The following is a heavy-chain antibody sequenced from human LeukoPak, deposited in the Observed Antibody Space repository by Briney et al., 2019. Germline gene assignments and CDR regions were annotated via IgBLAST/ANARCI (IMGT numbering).Heavy chain of an antibody. CDR3: AKAMGSISWAFDS. J-gene: IGHJ4*02. CDR2: ISNDGTNK. D-gene: IGHD6-13*01. V-gene: IGHV3-30*18. CDR1: GFTFSNYG. Sequence: GGSLRLSCAASGFTFSNYGMHWVRQAPGKGLEWLAVISNDGTNKNYVDFVKGRFTISRDSSKNTLYLQMNSLRSDDTAVYYCAKAMGSISWAFDSWGQGTLVTVSS.